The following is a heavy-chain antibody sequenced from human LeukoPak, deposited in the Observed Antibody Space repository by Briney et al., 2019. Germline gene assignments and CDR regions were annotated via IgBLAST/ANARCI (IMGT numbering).Heavy chain of an antibody. CDR2: IYYSGST. J-gene: IGHJ3*02. Sequence: SETLSLTCTVSGGSISSYYWSWIRQTPGKGLEWIGYIYYSGSTNFNPSLKSRVTISVDTSKNQFSLKLTSVTAADTAVFYCARAPGGYGSGSRGAFDIWGQGTMVTVSS. D-gene: IGHD3-10*01. CDR1: GGSISSYY. V-gene: IGHV4-59*01. CDR3: ARAPGGYGSGSRGAFDI.